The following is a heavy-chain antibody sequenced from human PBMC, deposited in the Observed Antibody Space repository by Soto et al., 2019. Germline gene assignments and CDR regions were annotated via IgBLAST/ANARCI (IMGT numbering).Heavy chain of an antibody. CDR2: INPSGGST. CDR1: GYTFTSYY. Sequence: ASVKVSCKASGYTFTSYYMHWLRQAPGQGLEWMGIINPSGGSTSYAQKFQGRVTMTRDTSTSTVYMELSSLRSEDTAVYYCARVWDMATIYRSIDYWGQGTLVTVSS. CDR3: ARVWDMATIYRSIDY. V-gene: IGHV1-46*01. J-gene: IGHJ4*02. D-gene: IGHD5-12*01.